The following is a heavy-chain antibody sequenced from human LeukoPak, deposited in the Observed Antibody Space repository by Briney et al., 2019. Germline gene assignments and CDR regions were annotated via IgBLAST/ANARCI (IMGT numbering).Heavy chain of an antibody. V-gene: IGHV3-15*01. CDR2: IKNKSNGGTT. D-gene: IGHD3-10*01. CDR1: GFPFSNAW. CDR3: TTWRYYSGSGTWD. Sequence: PGGSLRLSCAASGFPFSNAWMHWVRQAPGKGLEWVGRIKNKSNGGTTDYAAPVKGRFSISRDDSKSTLYLQMSSLKTEDTAVYYCTTWRYYSGSGTWDWGQGPVVPVSS. J-gene: IGHJ4*02.